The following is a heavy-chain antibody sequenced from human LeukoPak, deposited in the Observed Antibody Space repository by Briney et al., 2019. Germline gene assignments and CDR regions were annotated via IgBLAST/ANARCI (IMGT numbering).Heavy chain of an antibody. V-gene: IGHV4-4*02. CDR1: GGSISSSHW. Sequence: SGTLSLTCAGSGGSISSSHWGSWVRQPPWKGLEWIGDIYHSGSTNYNPSLKSRVTISVDKSKNQFSLKLSSVTAADTAVYYCASFPGRLGELSNWFDPWGQGTLVTVSS. CDR2: IYHSGST. D-gene: IGHD3-10*01. CDR3: ASFPGRLGELSNWFDP. J-gene: IGHJ5*02.